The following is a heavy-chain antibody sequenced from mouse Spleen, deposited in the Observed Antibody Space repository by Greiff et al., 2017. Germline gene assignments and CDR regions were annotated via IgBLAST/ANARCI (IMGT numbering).Heavy chain of an antibody. CDR1: GYAFSSSW. Sequence: VMLVESGPELVKPGASVKISCKASGYAFSSSWMNWVKQRPGKGLEWIGRIYPGDGDTNYNGKFKGKATLTADKSSSTAYMQLSSLTSEDSAVYFCARSGYYGDPGFAYWGQGTLVTVSA. V-gene: IGHV1-82*01. J-gene: IGHJ3*01. CDR3: ARSGYYGDPGFAY. D-gene: IGHD2-13*01. CDR2: IYPGDGDT.